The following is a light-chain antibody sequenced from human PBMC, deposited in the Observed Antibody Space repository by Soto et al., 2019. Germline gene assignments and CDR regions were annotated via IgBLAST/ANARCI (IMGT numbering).Light chain of an antibody. J-gene: IGKJ5*01. CDR1: QVISGY. CDR3: QQLNSYPRVT. CDR2: AAS. V-gene: IGKV1-9*01. Sequence: IQLTQSPSSLSASVGDRFTITCRASQVISGYLAWYQQKPGKAPKLLIYAASTLQSGVPSRFSGSGSGTDFTLTISSLQPEDFATYYCQQLNSYPRVTFGQGTRLEI.